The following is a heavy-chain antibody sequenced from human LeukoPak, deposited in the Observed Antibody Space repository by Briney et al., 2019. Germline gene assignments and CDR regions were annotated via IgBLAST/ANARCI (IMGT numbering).Heavy chain of an antibody. CDR3: ARHANVRGVISSLRS. D-gene: IGHD3-10*01. V-gene: IGHV5-51*01. CDR2: IYPGDSDT. J-gene: IGHJ5*02. CDR1: GYSFISYW. Sequence: GESLKISCKGSGYSFISYWIGWVRQMPGKGLEWMGIIYPGDSDTRYSPSFQGQVTISADKSISTAYLQWSSLEASDTAMYYCARHANVRGVISSLRSWGQGTLVTVSS.